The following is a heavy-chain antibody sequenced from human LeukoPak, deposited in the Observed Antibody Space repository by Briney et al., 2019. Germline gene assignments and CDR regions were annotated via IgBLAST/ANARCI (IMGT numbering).Heavy chain of an antibody. V-gene: IGHV3-48*02. CDR3: ARDKDFGFDY. J-gene: IGHJ4*02. CDR2: FSTSSGTI. Sequence: GGSLRLSCAASGLSFSSFSMNCVRQAPGKGLEWVSYFSTSSGTISYADSVKGRFTISRDDAKNSLYLQMNSLRDADTAVYYCARDKDFGFDYWGQGTLVTVSS. CDR1: GLSFSSFS. D-gene: IGHD3-10*01.